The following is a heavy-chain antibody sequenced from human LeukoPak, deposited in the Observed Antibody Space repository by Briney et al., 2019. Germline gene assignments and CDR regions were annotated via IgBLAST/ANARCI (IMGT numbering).Heavy chain of an antibody. V-gene: IGHV3-33*06. CDR1: GFTFSSYG. D-gene: IGHD3-22*01. J-gene: IGHJ4*02. CDR3: AKGQYYYDSSGYLDY. Sequence: GGSLRLSCAASGFTFSSYGMHWVRQAPGKGLEWVAVIWYDGSNKYYADSVEGRFTISRDNSKNTLYLQMNSLRAEDTAVYYCAKGQYYYDSSGYLDYWGQGTLVTVSS. CDR2: IWYDGSNK.